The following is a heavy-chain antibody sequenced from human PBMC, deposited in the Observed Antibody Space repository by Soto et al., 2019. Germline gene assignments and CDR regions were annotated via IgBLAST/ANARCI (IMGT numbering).Heavy chain of an antibody. CDR2: TYYRSKWYN. D-gene: IGHD6-13*01. CDR1: GDSVSSNSAA. Sequence: SQTLSLTCAISGDSVSSNSAAWNWIRQSPSRGLEWLGRTYYRSKWYNDYAVSVKSRITINPDTSKNQSSLQLNSVTPEDTAVYYCAHSPTDSSSWYNYYYGMDVWGQGTTVTVSS. V-gene: IGHV6-1*01. J-gene: IGHJ6*02. CDR3: AHSPTDSSSWYNYYYGMDV.